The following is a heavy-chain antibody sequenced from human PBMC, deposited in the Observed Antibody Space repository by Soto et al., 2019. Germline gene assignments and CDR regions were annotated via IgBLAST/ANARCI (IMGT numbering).Heavy chain of an antibody. CDR1: GFTFSSYG. J-gene: IGHJ4*02. V-gene: IGHV3-33*01. Sequence: QVQLVESGGGVVQPGRSLRLSCAAYGFTFSSYGMHWVRQAPGKGLEWVAVIWYDGSNKYYADSVKGRFTTSRDNSKNTLYLQMNSLRAEDTAVYYCARDCAGYSSGWYQRGGFDYWGQGTLVTVSS. CDR3: ARDCAGYSSGWYQRGGFDY. D-gene: IGHD6-19*01. CDR2: IWYDGSNK.